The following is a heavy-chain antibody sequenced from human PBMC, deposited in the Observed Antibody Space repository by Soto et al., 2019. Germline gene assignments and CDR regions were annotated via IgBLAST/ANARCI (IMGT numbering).Heavy chain of an antibody. V-gene: IGHV3-48*03. CDR2: ISSSGSTI. CDR1: GFTFSSYE. J-gene: IGHJ4*02. Sequence: PGGSLRLSCAASGFTFSSYEMNWVRQAPGKGLEWVSYISSSGSTIYYADSVKGRFTISRDNAKNSLYLQMNSLRAEDTAVYYCARSRSYGDYVDYWGQGTLVTVYS. CDR3: ARSRSYGDYVDY. D-gene: IGHD4-17*01.